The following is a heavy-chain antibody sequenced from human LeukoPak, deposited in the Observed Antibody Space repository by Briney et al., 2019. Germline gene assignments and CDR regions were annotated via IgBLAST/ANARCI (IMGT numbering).Heavy chain of an antibody. CDR2: ISKDGSMR. CDR3: AGEKFDI. Sequence: PGGSLRLSCAASGFSFTKYAMDWVRQAPGKGLEWVAIISKDGSMRYYADSVKGRFTVSRDNSNNALYLQMNSLKSEDTAVYYCAGEKFDIWVQGTMVTVSA. J-gene: IGHJ3*02. CDR1: GFSFTKYA. V-gene: IGHV3-30*04.